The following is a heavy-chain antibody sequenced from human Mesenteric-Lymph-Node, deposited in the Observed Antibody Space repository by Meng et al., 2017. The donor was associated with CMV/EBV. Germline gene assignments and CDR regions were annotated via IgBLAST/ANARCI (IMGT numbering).Heavy chain of an antibody. J-gene: IGHJ4*02. CDR2: ISWNSGSI. V-gene: IGHV3-9*01. CDR3: AKGGLEYQLLTYLDY. D-gene: IGHD2-2*01. Sequence: SLKISCAASGFTFDDYAMHWVRQAPGKGLEWVSGISWNSGSIGYADSVKGRFTISRDNAKNSLYLQMNSLRAEDTALYYCAKGGLEYQLLTYLDYWGQGTLVTVSS. CDR1: GFTFDDYA.